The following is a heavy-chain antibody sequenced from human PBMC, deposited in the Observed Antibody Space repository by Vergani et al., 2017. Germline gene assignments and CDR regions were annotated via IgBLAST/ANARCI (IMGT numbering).Heavy chain of an antibody. D-gene: IGHD2-21*02. J-gene: IGHJ4*02. V-gene: IGHV3-30*02. Sequence: QVQLVESAGGVVQPGGSLRLSCAASGFTFSNFGMHWIRQAPGKGLEWLAYIGNDGINTRYRDAVKGRFTISRDNSKDILYLQMDSLRSEDTALYYCAKYLRDSTDTLPDSWGRETLVIVSS. CDR3: AKYLRDSTDTLPDS. CDR1: GFTFSNFG. CDR2: IGNDGINT.